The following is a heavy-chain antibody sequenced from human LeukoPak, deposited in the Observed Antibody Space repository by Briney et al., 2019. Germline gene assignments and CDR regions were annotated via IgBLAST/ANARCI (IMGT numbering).Heavy chain of an antibody. Sequence: SETLSLTCAVSGYFISSGYYWGWVRQPPGKGLEWIGTIYHSGYTYYNPSLKSRVTISVDTSKNQFSLKLSSVTAADSAVYYCARKLYYGDYFDYWGQGTLVTVSS. V-gene: IGHV4-38-2*01. CDR3: ARKLYYGDYFDY. CDR2: IYHSGYT. D-gene: IGHD3-3*01. CDR1: GYFISSGYY. J-gene: IGHJ4*02.